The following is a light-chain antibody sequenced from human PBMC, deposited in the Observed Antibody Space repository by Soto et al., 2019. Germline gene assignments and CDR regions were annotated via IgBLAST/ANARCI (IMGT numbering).Light chain of an antibody. J-gene: IGKJ2*01. V-gene: IGKV1-9*01. CDR3: LQINSYPYT. CDR1: QGITTY. Sequence: IPLTQSPSSLPASVGDRVTITCRASQGITTYLAWYQQKPGKAPKLLIYAASALQSGVPSRFSGSGAGTDFTLTISSLQPEDFATYYCLQINSYPYTFGQGTKLEIK. CDR2: AAS.